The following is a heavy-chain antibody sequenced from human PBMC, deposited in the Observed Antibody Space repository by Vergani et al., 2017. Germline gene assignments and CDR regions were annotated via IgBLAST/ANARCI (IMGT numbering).Heavy chain of an antibody. Sequence: QVQLQESGPGLVKPSETLSLTCTVSGDSVISTDYHLGWIRQPPGKGLEWIGSMDYSGSTSYNPSLESRISISFETPKNQFSLRLTSVTAANTAVHYCASKRGACRAAYCHSYDFWGPGTLVGVSS. J-gene: IGHJ4*02. D-gene: IGHD2-15*01. V-gene: IGHV4-39*01. CDR1: GDSVISTDYH. CDR2: MDYSGST. CDR3: ASKRGACRAAYCHSYDF.